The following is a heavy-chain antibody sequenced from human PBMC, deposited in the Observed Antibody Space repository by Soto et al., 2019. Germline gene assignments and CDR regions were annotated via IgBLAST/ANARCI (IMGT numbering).Heavy chain of an antibody. Sequence: PGGSLRLSCAGSGFTFDNYSMHWVRQAPGKGLEWVSGISWNSNTIAYADSVKVRFTISRDNAKKSRYLQMNSLRAEDTAFYYCAKDTGPNWGQGTLVTVSS. CDR1: GFTFDNYS. CDR3: AKDTGPN. J-gene: IGHJ4*02. CDR2: ISWNSNTI. V-gene: IGHV3-9*01.